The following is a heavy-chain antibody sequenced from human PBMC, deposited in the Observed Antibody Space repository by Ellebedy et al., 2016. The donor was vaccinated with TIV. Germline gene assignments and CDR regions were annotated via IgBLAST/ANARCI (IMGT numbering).Heavy chain of an antibody. V-gene: IGHV4-31*03. CDR1: GGSISSGGYY. D-gene: IGHD2-15*01. CDR3: ARALVVVVAAKVISWFDP. CDR2: IYHSGST. J-gene: IGHJ5*02. Sequence: SETLSLXCTVSGGSISSGGYYWSWIRQHPGKGLEWIGYIYHSGSTHYNPSLKNRVTISVDTSKNQFSLKLSSVTAADTAVYYCARALVVVVAAKVISWFDPWGQGTLVTVSS.